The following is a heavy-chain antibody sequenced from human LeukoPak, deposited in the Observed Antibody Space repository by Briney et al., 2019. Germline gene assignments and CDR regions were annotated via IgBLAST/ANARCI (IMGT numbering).Heavy chain of an antibody. CDR1: GFTFSSYE. Sequence: GGSLRLSCAASGFTFSSYEMNWVRQAPGKGLEWVSYISSSGSTIYYADSVKGRFTISRDNAKDSLYLQMNSLRAEDTAVYYCARSRPLGPDYWGQGTLVTVSS. V-gene: IGHV3-48*03. CDR3: ARSRPLGPDY. D-gene: IGHD6-6*01. J-gene: IGHJ4*02. CDR2: ISSSGSTI.